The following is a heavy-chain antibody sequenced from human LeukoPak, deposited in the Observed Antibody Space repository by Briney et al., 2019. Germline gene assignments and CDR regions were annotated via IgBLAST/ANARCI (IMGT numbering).Heavy chain of an antibody. CDR1: GFTFNKAW. J-gene: IGHJ4*02. D-gene: IGHD2-15*01. V-gene: IGHV3-48*01. CDR2: ISGRGEAI. Sequence: GGSLRLSCAASGFTFNKAWMSWVRQAPGKGLEWISYISGRGEAIFYADSVQGRFTISRDNAKNSIYLQMNGLTAEDTAVYYCARTYGSGSLDYGGQGTLVTVSS. CDR3: ARTYGSGSLDY.